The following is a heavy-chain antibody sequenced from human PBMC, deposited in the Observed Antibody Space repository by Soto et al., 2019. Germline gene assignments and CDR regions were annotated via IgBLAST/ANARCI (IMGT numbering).Heavy chain of an antibody. J-gene: IGHJ6*02. CDR3: TRRNNYDSSGYSSQNYYYGMDV. V-gene: IGHV3-73*01. CDR1: GFTFSGSA. D-gene: IGHD3-22*01. Sequence: GGSLRLSCAASGFTFSGSAMHWVRQASGKGLEWVGRIRSKANSYATAYAASVKGRFTISRDDSKNTAYLQMNSLKTEDTAVYYCTRRNNYDSSGYSSQNYYYGMDVWGQGTTVTVSS. CDR2: IRSKANSYAT.